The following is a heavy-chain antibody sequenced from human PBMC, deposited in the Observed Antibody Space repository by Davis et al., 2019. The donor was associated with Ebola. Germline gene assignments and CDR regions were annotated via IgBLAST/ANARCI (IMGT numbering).Heavy chain of an antibody. J-gene: IGHJ6*02. V-gene: IGHV5-51*01. Sequence: GESLKISCKGSGYIFTSYWIGWVRQMPGKGLEWMGIIYPGDSDTRYSPSFQGQVTISADKSISTAYLQWSSLKASDTAMYYCARGYYYDSSGYFGYGMDVWGQGTTVTVSS. CDR1: GYIFTSYW. CDR2: IYPGDSDT. D-gene: IGHD3-22*01. CDR3: ARGYYYDSSGYFGYGMDV.